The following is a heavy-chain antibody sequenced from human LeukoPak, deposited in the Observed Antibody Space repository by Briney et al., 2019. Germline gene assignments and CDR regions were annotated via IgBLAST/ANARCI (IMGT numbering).Heavy chain of an antibody. Sequence: GGSLRLSCAASGFTFSSYAMHWVRQAPGKGLEWVAVISYDGSNKYYADSVKGRFTISRDNSKNTLYLQMNSLRAEDTAVYYCARVLPADYYDSSGYYPDYWGQGTLVTVSS. CDR3: ARVLPADYYDSSGYYPDY. V-gene: IGHV3-30-3*01. D-gene: IGHD3-22*01. CDR1: GFTFSSYA. CDR2: ISYDGSNK. J-gene: IGHJ4*02.